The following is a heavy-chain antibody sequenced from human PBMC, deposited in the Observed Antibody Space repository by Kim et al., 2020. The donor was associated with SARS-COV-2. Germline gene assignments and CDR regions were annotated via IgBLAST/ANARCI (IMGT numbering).Heavy chain of an antibody. J-gene: IGHJ4*02. CDR1: GFTFSSYG. D-gene: IGHD6-19*01. CDR2: MWYDGSRE. V-gene: IGHV3-30*02. Sequence: GGSLRLSCAASGFTFSSYGMHWVRQAPGKGLEWVAVMWYDGSREHYADSVKGRFTISRDNSKNTLYLQMNSLRGEDTAVYYCATEKPQLAFDYWGQGSLVTVSS. CDR3: ATEKPQLAFDY.